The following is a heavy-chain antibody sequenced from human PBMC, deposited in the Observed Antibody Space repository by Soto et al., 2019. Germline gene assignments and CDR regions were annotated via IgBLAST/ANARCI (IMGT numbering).Heavy chain of an antibody. CDR1: GGPFSRGGYY. D-gene: IGHD4-17*01. J-gene: IGHJ4*02. V-gene: IGHV4-61*08. Sequence: PSETLSLTCTVSGGPFSRGGYYWSWIRQPPGKGLEWIGYIRYSGSANYNPSLKSRVTISVDTSKNQFSLKLSSVTAADTAVYYCARGTTTVTTFDYWGQGTLVTVS. CDR3: ARGTTTVTTFDY. CDR2: IRYSGSA.